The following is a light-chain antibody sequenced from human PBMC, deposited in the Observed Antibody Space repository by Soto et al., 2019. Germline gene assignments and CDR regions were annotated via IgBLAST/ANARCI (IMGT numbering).Light chain of an antibody. J-gene: IGLJ3*02. CDR1: SSDVGGYNY. V-gene: IGLV2-14*03. CDR2: DVA. CDR3: NSFTRSGTLWV. Sequence: QSALTQPASVSGSPGQSITISCTGTSSDVGGYNYVSWYQQHPGKAPKLIIYDVANRPSGVSNRFSGSKSGNTASLTISGLQAEDEADYYCNSFTRSGTLWVLGGGTQLTVL.